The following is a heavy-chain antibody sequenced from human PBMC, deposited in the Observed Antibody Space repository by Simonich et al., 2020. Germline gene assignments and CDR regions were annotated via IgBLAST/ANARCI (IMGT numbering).Heavy chain of an antibody. CDR2: INHSGSN. D-gene: IGHD1-1*01. Sequence: QVQLQQWGAGLLKPSETLSLTCAVYGGSFSGYYWSWIRQPPVKGLAWIGEINHSGSNNYNPSLKSRVTISVDTSKNQFSLKLSSVTAADTAVYYCARGKGWKNAFDIWGQGTMVTVSS. CDR1: GGSFSGYY. V-gene: IGHV4-34*01. J-gene: IGHJ3*02. CDR3: ARGKGWKNAFDI.